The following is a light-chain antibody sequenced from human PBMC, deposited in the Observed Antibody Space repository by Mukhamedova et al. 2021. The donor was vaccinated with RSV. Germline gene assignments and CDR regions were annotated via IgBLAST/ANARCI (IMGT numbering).Light chain of an antibody. CDR1: QSVSNNY. V-gene: IGKV3-20*01. Sequence: GERGTLSCRASQSVSNNYLAWYQFKPGQAPRLLIYDVSNRAAGVPDRFSGSGSGTDFTLTITRLEPEDSAVYFCQQYVTSSPTFG. CDR3: QQYVTSSPT. CDR2: DVS. J-gene: IGKJ5*01.